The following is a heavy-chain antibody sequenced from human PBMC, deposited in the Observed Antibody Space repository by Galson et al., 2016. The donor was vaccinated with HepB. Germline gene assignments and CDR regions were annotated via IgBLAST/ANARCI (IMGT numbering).Heavy chain of an antibody. CDR2: ISPHNGNT. CDR1: GYTFTSYG. J-gene: IGHJ4*02. CDR3: ARDVFSYSGSFTPFEH. V-gene: IGHV1-18*04. Sequence: SVKVSCKASGYTFTSYGITLLRQAPGQGLEWLGWISPHNGNTKYVERLQDRLSITTDTSTTTTYMELRSLTSDDTAVYFCARDVFSYSGSFTPFEHWGQGTPVTVSS. D-gene: IGHD1-26*01.